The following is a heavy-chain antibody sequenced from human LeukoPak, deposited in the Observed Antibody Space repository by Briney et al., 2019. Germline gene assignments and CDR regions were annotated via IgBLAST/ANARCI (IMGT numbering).Heavy chain of an antibody. CDR3: ARDGDYGDYYYGMDV. J-gene: IGHJ6*02. CDR2: IKQDGSEK. D-gene: IGHD4-17*01. CDR1: GFTFSGHG. Sequence: GGSLRLSCAASGFTFSGHGMHWVRQAPGKGLEWVANIKQDGSEKYYVDSVKGRFTISRDNAKNSLYLQMNSLRAEDTAVYFCARDGDYGDYYYGMDVWGQGTTVTVSS. V-gene: IGHV3-7*03.